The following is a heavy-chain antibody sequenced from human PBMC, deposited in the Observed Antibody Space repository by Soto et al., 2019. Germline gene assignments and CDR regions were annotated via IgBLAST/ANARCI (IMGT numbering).Heavy chain of an antibody. Sequence: GGSLRLSCAASGFTFSSYGMHWVRQAPGKGLEWVAVISYDGSNKYYADSVKGRFTISRDNSKNTLYLQMNSLRAEDTAVYYCANLVDTAMVIVDYWGQGTLVTVSS. V-gene: IGHV3-30*18. D-gene: IGHD5-18*01. CDR2: ISYDGSNK. J-gene: IGHJ4*02. CDR3: ANLVDTAMVIVDY. CDR1: GFTFSSYG.